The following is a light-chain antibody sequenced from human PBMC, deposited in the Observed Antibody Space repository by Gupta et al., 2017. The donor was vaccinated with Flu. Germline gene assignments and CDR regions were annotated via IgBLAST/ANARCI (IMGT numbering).Light chain of an antibody. CDR2: GAS. CDR1: QSVSSSY. V-gene: IGKV3-20*01. J-gene: IGKJ4*01. CDR3: QQYGSSPPVT. Sequence: VLTQSPGTLSLSPGERATLSCRASQSVSSSYLAWYQQKPGQAPRLLIYGASSRATGIPDRFSGSGSGTDFTLTISRLEPEDFAVYYCQQYGSSPPVTFGGGTXVEIK.